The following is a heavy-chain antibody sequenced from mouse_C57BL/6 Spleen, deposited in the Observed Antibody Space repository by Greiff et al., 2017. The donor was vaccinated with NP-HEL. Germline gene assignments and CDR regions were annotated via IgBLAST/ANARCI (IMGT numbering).Heavy chain of an antibody. CDR2: MYPGSGST. V-gene: IGHV1-55*01. J-gene: IGHJ2*01. CDR3: ARHDYDEVDY. D-gene: IGHD2-4*01. CDR1: GYTFTSYW. Sequence: VQLQESGAELVMPGASVKLSCKASGYTFTSYWITWVKQRPGQGLEWIGDMYPGSGSTNYNEKFKSKATLTVDTSSSTAYMQLSSLTSEDSAVYYCARHDYDEVDYWGQGTTLTVSS.